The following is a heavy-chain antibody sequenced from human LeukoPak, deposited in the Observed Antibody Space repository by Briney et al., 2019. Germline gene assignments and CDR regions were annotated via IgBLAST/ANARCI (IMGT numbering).Heavy chain of an antibody. J-gene: IGHJ3*02. D-gene: IGHD3-9*01. V-gene: IGHV3-33*08. Sequence: AGGSLRLSCAASGFTFDSYWMHWVRQAPGKGLEWVAVIWYDGSNKYYADSVKGRFTISRDNSKNTLYLQMNSLRAEDTAVYYCARYLGYDILTGPLDAFDIWGQGTMVTVSS. CDR1: GFTFDSYW. CDR3: ARYLGYDILTGPLDAFDI. CDR2: IWYDGSNK.